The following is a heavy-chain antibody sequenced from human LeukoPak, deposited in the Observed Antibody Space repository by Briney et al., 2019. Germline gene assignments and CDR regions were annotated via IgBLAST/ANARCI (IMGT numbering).Heavy chain of an antibody. CDR3: ARVSVATMGDDAFDI. CDR1: GGSFSGYY. V-gene: IGHV4-34*01. J-gene: IGHJ3*02. Sequence: SETLSLTCAVYGGSFSGYYWSWIRQPPGKGLEWIGEINHSGSTNYNPSLKSRVTISVDTSKSQFSLKLSSVTAADTAVYYCARVSVATMGDDAFDIWGQGTMVTVSS. CDR2: INHSGST. D-gene: IGHD5-12*01.